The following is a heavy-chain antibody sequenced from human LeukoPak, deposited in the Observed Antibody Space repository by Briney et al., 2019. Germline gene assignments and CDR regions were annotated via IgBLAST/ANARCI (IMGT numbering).Heavy chain of an antibody. CDR2: TRNKPNGYTT. D-gene: IGHD4-17*01. Sequence: GGSLRLSCAASGFSITDHYMDWARQAPGKGLEWVGRTRNKPNGYTTDYGTSVKGRFIVSRDDSENSLYLQMNGLKTEDTAVYYCVRVRHGDYFDYWGQGTLVTVPS. J-gene: IGHJ4*02. CDR1: GFSITDHY. CDR3: VRVRHGDYFDY. V-gene: IGHV3-72*01.